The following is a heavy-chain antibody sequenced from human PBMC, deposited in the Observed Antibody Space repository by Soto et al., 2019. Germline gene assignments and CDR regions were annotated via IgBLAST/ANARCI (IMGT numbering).Heavy chain of an antibody. D-gene: IGHD3-3*01. J-gene: IGHJ6*03. CDR2: IYYSGST. CDR3: ERSAPFGVVIPRYYYYYMDV. V-gene: IGHV4-31*03. Sequence: QVQLQESGPGLVKPSQTLSLTCTVSGGSISSGGYYWSWIRQHPGKGLEWIGYIYYSGSTYYNPSLKSRVTISVDTSKNQCSLKLSSVTAADTAVYYCERSAPFGVVIPRYYYYYMDVWGKGTTVTVSS. CDR1: GGSISSGGYY.